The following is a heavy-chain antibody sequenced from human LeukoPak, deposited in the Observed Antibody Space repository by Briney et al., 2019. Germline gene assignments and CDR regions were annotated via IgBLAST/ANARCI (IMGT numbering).Heavy chain of an antibody. D-gene: IGHD2-15*01. CDR2: ISYSGSS. CDR1: GGSITTDY. CDR3: ARVSGGFAFYFDF. J-gene: IGHJ4*02. Sequence: SETLSLTCTVSGGSITTDYWSWFRQPPGKGLEWIGYISYSGSSNYNPSLKSRVTISIDMSKNQFSLKLTSVTAADTAVYYCARVSGGFAFYFDFWGQGTLVTVSS. V-gene: IGHV4-59*01.